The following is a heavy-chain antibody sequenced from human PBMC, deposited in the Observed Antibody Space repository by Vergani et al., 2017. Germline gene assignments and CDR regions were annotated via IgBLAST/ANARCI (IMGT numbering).Heavy chain of an antibody. D-gene: IGHD2-2*01. CDR1: GGTFSSYT. CDR2: IIPILGIA. J-gene: IGHJ4*02. CDR3: ARERRSPIGYCSSTSCYPPDY. Sequence: QVQLVQSGAEVKKPGSSVKVSCKASGGTFSSYTISWVRQAPGQGLEWMGRIIPILGIANYAQKFQGRVTITADKSTSTAYMELSSLSSEDTAVYYCARERRSPIGYCSSTSCYPPDYWGQGTLVTVSS. V-gene: IGHV1-69*08.